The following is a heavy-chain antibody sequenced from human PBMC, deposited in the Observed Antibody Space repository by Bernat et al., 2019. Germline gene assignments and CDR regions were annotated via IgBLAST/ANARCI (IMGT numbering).Heavy chain of an antibody. J-gene: IGHJ4*02. Sequence: EVQLVESGGGLFQPGGFLRLSCSASGFTFSSYAMHWVRQAPGKGLEYVSAISSNGGSKYYADSVKGRFTISRDNYKNTLYLQMRSVKAEDTDVYYCVKERRCGDYAFGYWGQGTLVTVAS. D-gene: IGHD4-17*01. V-gene: IGHV3-64D*06. CDR1: GFTFSSYA. CDR3: VKERRCGDYAFGY. CDR2: ISSNGGSK.